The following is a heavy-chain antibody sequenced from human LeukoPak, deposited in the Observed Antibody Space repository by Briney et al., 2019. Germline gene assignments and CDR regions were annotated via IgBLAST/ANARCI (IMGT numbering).Heavy chain of an antibody. V-gene: IGHV4-39*01. Sequence: SETLSLTGTVSGGSISSSSYYWGWIRQPPGKGLEWIGSIYYSGSTYYNPSLKSRVTISVDTSKNQFSLKLSSVTAADTAVYYCAGPLNGMDVWGQGTTVTVSS. J-gene: IGHJ6*02. CDR2: IYYSGST. CDR3: AGPLNGMDV. CDR1: GGSISSSSYY.